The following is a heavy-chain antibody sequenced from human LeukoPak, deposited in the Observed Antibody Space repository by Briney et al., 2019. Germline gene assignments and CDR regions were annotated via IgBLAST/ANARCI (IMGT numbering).Heavy chain of an antibody. J-gene: IGHJ4*02. D-gene: IGHD3-10*01. CDR3: AKETNRIPMAHTFDY. Sequence: GPLGLSCAASGFAVCSYAMSWVRQAPGEGLEWVSAISGSGGSTYYADSVKGRFTISRDNSKNTLYLQMNSLRAEDTAVYYCAKETNRIPMAHTFDYWGQGTLVTVSS. CDR1: GFAVCSYA. CDR2: ISGSGGST. V-gene: IGHV3-23*01.